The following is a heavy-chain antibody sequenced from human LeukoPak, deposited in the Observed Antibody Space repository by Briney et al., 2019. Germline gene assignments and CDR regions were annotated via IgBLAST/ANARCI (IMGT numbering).Heavy chain of an antibody. J-gene: IGHJ4*02. D-gene: IGHD5-12*01. CDR2: INNSGST. CDR1: GVSFSGYY. Sequence: SETLSLTCAVYGVSFSGYYWSWIRQSPGKGLEWIGEINNSGSTNCNPSLKSRVIVSVDTSKNQFSLKLTSVTAADSAIYYCARARETVAIDYWGQGTLVTVSS. CDR3: ARARETVAIDY. V-gene: IGHV4-34*01.